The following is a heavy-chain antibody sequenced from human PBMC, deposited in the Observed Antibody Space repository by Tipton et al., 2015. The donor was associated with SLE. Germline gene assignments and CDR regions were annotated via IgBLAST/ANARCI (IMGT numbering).Heavy chain of an antibody. J-gene: IGHJ5*02. D-gene: IGHD3-10*01. CDR3: AGAMIQGVILNNWFDP. CDR1: GASISSHY. CDR2: IYYSGNT. Sequence: TLSLTCTLSGASISSHYWSWFRQPPGKGLEWIGYIYYSGNTNYNPSLKSRVTISVDTSKNQFSLKLSSVTAADTAVYYCAGAMIQGVILNNWFDPWGQGTLVTVSS. V-gene: IGHV4-59*11.